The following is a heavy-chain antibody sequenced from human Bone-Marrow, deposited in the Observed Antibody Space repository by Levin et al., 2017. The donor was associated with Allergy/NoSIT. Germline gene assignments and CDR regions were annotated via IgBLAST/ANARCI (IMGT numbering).Heavy chain of an antibody. V-gene: IGHV3-66*01. CDR3: ARSFDYNFA. CDR2: IYSSGAT. J-gene: IGHJ4*02. CDR1: GFTVSNNQ. Sequence: PGGSLRLSCAASGFTVSNNQMNWLHQAPGRKLEWVSIIYSSGATDYADSVKGRFTISRDQSKNTLYLQMNSLRAEDTAVYYCARSFDYNFAGGQGTLVTVSS. D-gene: IGHD3-9*01.